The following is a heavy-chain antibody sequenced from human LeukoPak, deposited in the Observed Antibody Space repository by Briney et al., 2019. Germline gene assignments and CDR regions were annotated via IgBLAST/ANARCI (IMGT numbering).Heavy chain of an antibody. CDR1: GFRFRDYW. CDR2: IKPDGSQR. D-gene: IGHD3-22*01. V-gene: IGHV3-7*03. J-gene: IGHJ4*02. CDR3: ATSSDSSGND. Sequence: PGGSLRLSCAASGFRFRDYWMDWLRQAPGMGLEWVASIKPDGSQRDYVDSVKGRFTISRDNAQNSLYLQMNSPRVEDAAVYYCATSSDSSGNDWGQGTLVTVSS.